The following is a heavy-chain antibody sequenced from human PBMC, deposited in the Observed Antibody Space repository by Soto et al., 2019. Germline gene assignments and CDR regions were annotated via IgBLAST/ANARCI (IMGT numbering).Heavy chain of an antibody. V-gene: IGHV4-39*01. D-gene: IGHD3-10*02. Sequence: SETLSLTCTVSGGSINSNNYYWAWIRQSPGKGLEWIGSIYYSGYIYDNASLKSRVTMSLDTSKNQVSLKLSSVTAADKAVYYCANLLCLSSYADCFFSVWGRGTSV. CDR3: ANLLCLSSYADCFFSV. CDR1: GGSINSNNYY. J-gene: IGHJ6*02. CDR2: IYYSGYI.